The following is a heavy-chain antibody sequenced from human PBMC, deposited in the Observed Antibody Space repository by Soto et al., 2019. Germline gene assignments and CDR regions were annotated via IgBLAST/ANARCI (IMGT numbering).Heavy chain of an antibody. CDR1: GYTLTELS. CDR3: ARDASLSWGPPYYYYYGMDV. V-gene: IGHV1-3*01. J-gene: IGHJ6*02. CDR2: INAGNGNT. Sequence: GASVKVSCKVSGYTLTELSMHWVRQAPGKGLEWMGWINAGNGNTKYSQKFQGRVTITRDTSASTAYMELSSLRSEDTAVYYCARDASLSWGPPYYYYYGMDVWGQGTTVTVSS. D-gene: IGHD7-27*01.